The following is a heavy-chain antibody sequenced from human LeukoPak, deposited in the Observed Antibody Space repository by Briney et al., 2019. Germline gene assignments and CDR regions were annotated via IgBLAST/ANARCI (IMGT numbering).Heavy chain of an antibody. J-gene: IGHJ6*03. D-gene: IGHD1-26*01. V-gene: IGHV3-23*01. CDR1: GFTFSTYD. Sequence: PGGSLRLSCAASGFTFSTYDMSWVRQAPGKGLEWVSSIRGSGDGTYYADSVKGRFTISRDNSKNMLYLQMNSLRAEDTAVYYCAKVGGSYYYYYYMDVWGKGTTVTVSS. CDR2: IRGSGDGT. CDR3: AKVGGSYYYYYYMDV.